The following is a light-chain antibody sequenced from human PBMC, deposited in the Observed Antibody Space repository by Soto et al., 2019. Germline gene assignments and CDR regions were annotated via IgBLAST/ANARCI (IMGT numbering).Light chain of an antibody. Sequence: QSVLTQPPSVSGAPGQRVTISCTGSSSNIGAGYDVHWYQQLPGTAPKPLIYGNSNRPSGVPDRFSGSKSGTSASLAITGLHAEDEADYYCQSYDSSLSGSNVVFGGGTKLTVL. CDR2: GNS. CDR3: QSYDSSLSGSNVV. V-gene: IGLV1-40*01. CDR1: SSNIGAGYD. J-gene: IGLJ2*01.